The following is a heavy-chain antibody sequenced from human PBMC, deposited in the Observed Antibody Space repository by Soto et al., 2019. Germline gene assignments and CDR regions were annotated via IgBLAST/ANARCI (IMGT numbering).Heavy chain of an antibody. CDR2: INHLGSD. CDR1: GGSFSGYY. D-gene: IGHD3-16*01. V-gene: IGHV4-34*01. Sequence: SETLSLTCAVYGGSFSGYYWSWIRQPQGKGLYWIGQINHLGSDKSNPPTTSRVTTSVDTYKNQLSLKLRSVTAAATAVHYCARGGLGGRKYSSGMDVWGKGTPVT. CDR3: ARGGLGGRKYSSGMDV. J-gene: IGHJ6*04.